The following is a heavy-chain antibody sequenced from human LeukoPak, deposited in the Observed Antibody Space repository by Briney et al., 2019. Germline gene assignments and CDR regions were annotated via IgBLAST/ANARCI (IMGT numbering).Heavy chain of an antibody. D-gene: IGHD3-10*02. CDR2: INSDGIIT. CDR1: GFTFSRYW. V-gene: IGHV3-74*01. CDR3: AREFYGEYVGAFWFDP. J-gene: IGHJ5*02. Sequence: PGGSLRLSCTASGFTFSRYWMHWVRQVPGKGLVWLSRINSDGIITRYADSVKGRFTISRDNAKNTLYLEMNSQRVEDTAEYYCAREFYGEYVGAFWFDPWGQGTLVTVSS.